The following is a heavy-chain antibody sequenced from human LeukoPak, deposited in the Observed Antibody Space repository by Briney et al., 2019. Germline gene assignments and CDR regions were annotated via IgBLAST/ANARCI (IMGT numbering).Heavy chain of an antibody. V-gene: IGHV4-30-4*01. D-gene: IGHD3-10*01. Sequence: PSETLSLTCTVSGGSISSGDYYWSWIRQPPGKGLEWIGYIYYSGSTYYNPSLKSRVTISVDTSKNQFSLKLSSVTAADTAVYYCARAPRITMVRGVDDAFDIWSQGTMVTVSS. CDR1: GGSISSGDYY. CDR2: IYYSGST. J-gene: IGHJ3*02. CDR3: ARAPRITMVRGVDDAFDI.